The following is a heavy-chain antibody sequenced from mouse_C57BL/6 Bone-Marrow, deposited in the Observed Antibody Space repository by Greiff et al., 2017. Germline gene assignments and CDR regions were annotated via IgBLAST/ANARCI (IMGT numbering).Heavy chain of an antibody. Sequence: EVTLVESGGGLVKPGGSLKLSCAASGFTFSAYGMHWVRQAPEKGLEWVAYISSGSSIIYYADTVKGRFTISRDNAKNTLFLQMTSLRSEDTAMYYCTRSVLYAMDYWGQGTSVTVSS. CDR1: GFTFSAYG. CDR2: ISSGSSII. CDR3: TRSVLYAMDY. V-gene: IGHV5-17*01. J-gene: IGHJ4*01.